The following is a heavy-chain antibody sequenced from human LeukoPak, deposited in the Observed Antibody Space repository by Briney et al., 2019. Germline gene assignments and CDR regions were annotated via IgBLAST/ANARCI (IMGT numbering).Heavy chain of an antibody. J-gene: IGHJ4*02. D-gene: IGHD5-24*01. CDR1: GGTFSSYA. Sequence: ASVKVSCKASGGTFSSYAISWVRQAPGQGLEWMGRIIPIFGTANYAQKFQGRVTITTDESTSTAYMELSSLRSEDTAVYYCASPRDGHNTFDYWGQGTLVTVSS. CDR2: IIPIFGTA. CDR3: ASPRDGHNTFDY. V-gene: IGHV1-69*05.